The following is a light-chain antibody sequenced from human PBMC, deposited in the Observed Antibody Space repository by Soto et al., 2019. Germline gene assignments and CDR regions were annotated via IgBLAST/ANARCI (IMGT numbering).Light chain of an antibody. CDR3: QQYNSYSPLFT. CDR1: QSISSW. V-gene: IGKV1-5*01. Sequence: DIQTTQSPSTLSASVGDRVTITCRASQSISSWLAWYQQKPGKAPKLLIYDASSLESGVPSRFSGSGSGTEFTLTISSLQPDDFATYYCQQYNSYSPLFTFGPGTKVDIK. CDR2: DAS. J-gene: IGKJ3*01.